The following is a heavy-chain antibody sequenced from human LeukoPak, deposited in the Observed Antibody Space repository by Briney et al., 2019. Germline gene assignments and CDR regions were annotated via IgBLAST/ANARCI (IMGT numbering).Heavy chain of an antibody. D-gene: IGHD5-18*01. CDR3: AAGRYSYGQTQLDY. J-gene: IGHJ4*02. CDR2: ISYDGSNK. Sequence: PGGSLRLSCAASGFTFSSYAMHWVRQAPGKGLEWVAVISYDGSNKYYADSVKGRFTISRDNSKNTLYLQMNSLRAEDTAVYYCAAGRYSYGQTQLDYWGQGTLVTVTS. CDR1: GFTFSSYA. V-gene: IGHV3-30-3*01.